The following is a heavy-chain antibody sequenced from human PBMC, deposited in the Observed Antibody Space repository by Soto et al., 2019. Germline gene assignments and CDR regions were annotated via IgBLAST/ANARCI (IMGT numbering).Heavy chain of an antibody. CDR2: ISYDGSNK. V-gene: IGHV3-30-3*01. D-gene: IGHD3-22*01. CDR3: ARDSLNYYDSSGYYYHPAPFDY. CDR1: GFTFSSYA. Sequence: GGSLRLSCAASGFTFSSYAMHWVRQAPGKGLEWVAVISYDGSNKYYADSVKGRFTISRDNSKNTLYLQMNSLRAEDTAVYYCARDSLNYYDSSGYYYHPAPFDYWGQGTLVTVSS. J-gene: IGHJ4*02.